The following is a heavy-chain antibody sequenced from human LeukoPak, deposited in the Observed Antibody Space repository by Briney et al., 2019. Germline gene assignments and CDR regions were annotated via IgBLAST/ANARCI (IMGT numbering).Heavy chain of an antibody. CDR3: ARAREAPANVFPDH. CDR2: IKQDGSEK. CDR1: GFTFSRYW. V-gene: IGHV3-7*01. Sequence: GWSLTLSCAASGFTFSRYWMTWVSQSPGKGLEWVANIKQDGSEKYYGDSVTGRFTISRDNAENSLFLQMNSLRADDTGVYYCARAREAPANVFPDHWGQGVVVTVSS. D-gene: IGHD2-15*01. J-gene: IGHJ4*02.